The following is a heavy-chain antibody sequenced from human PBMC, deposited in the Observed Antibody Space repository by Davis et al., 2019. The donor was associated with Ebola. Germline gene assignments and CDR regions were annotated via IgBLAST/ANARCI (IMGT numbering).Heavy chain of an antibody. CDR3: ARLRYDLHGMDV. V-gene: IGHV4-30-2*02. D-gene: IGHD3-3*01. CDR2: IYHSGST. CDR1: GGSISSGGYS. Sequence: SETLSLTCAVSGGSISSGGYSWSWIRQPPGQGLEWIGYIYHSGSTYYNPSLKSRVTISVNTSNNQFSLRLNSVTAADTAVYYCARLRYDLHGMDVWGQGTTVTVSS. J-gene: IGHJ6*02.